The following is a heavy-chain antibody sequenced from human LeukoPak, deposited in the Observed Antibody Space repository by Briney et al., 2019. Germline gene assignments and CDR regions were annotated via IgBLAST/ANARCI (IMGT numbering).Heavy chain of an antibody. CDR3: ARDKSLTTSDYYYYYMDV. D-gene: IGHD4-17*01. V-gene: IGHV1-46*01. CDR2: INPSGGST. CDR1: GYTFTSYY. J-gene: IGHJ6*03. Sequence: ASVKVSCKASGYTFTSYYMHWVRQAPGQGLEWMGIINPSGGSTSYAQKFQGRVTMTRDMSTSTVYMELSSLRSEDTAVYYCARDKSLTTSDYYYYYMDVWGKGTTVTVSS.